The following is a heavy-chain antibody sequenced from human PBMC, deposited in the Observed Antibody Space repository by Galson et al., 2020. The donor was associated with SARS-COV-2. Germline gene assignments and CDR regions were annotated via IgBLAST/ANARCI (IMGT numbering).Heavy chain of an antibody. CDR3: ARVHDLLGYCSSTSCYSIDY. CDR2: IYYSGST. Sequence: WETLSLTCTVSGGSISSSSYYWGWIRQPPGKGLEWIGSIYYSGSTYYNPSLKSRVTISVDTSKNQFSLKLSSVTAADTAVYYCARVHDLLGYCSSTSCYSIDYWGQGTLVTVSS. CDR1: GGSISSSSYY. J-gene: IGHJ4*02. D-gene: IGHD2-2*01. V-gene: IGHV4-39*07.